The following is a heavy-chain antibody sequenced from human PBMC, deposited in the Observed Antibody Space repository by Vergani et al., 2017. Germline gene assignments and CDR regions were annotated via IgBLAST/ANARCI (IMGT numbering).Heavy chain of an antibody. CDR1: GGSITYGAFY. V-gene: IGHV4-39*01. D-gene: IGHD2-2*01. Sequence: QLQLQESGPGLVKPSETLSLTCTVSGGSITYGAFYWGWIRQSPGKGLEWIGSIYYSENKFYNPSLESRVTLSIDTTKNQFSLKLKSVTAADTAVYYCARHASPDCPSSGCYGTHPFDSWGQGTLVTVSS. J-gene: IGHJ4*02. CDR2: IYYSENK. CDR3: ARHASPDCPSSGCYGTHPFDS.